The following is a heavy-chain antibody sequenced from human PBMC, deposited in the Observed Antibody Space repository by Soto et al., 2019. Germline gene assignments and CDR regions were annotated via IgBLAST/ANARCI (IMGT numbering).Heavy chain of an antibody. D-gene: IGHD4-17*01. CDR1: GYTFTSYG. CDR3: ASAVRFTLLYYYGMDV. V-gene: IGHV1-18*01. J-gene: IGHJ6*02. CDR2: ISAYNGNT. Sequence: QVQLVQSGAEVKKPGASVKVSCKASGYTFTSYGISWVRQAPGQGLEWMGWISAYNGNTNYAQKLQGRVTMTTDTSTSTAYMELRSLRSDDTAVYYCASAVRFTLLYYYGMDVWGQGTTVTVSS.